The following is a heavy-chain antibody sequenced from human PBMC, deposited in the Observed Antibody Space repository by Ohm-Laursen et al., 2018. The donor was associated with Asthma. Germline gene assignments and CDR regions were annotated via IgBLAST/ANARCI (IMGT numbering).Heavy chain of an antibody. J-gene: IGHJ6*02. CDR2: ISSSSSTI. D-gene: IGHD3-16*01. V-gene: IGHV3-11*01. CDR1: GGSISSSSYY. CDR3: AREWGGMDV. Sequence: LSLTCTVSGGSISSSSYYWGWIRQAPGKGLEWVSYISSSSSTIYYADSVKGRFTISRDNAKNSLYLQMNNLRAEDAAIYYCAREWGGMDVWGPGTTVTVSS.